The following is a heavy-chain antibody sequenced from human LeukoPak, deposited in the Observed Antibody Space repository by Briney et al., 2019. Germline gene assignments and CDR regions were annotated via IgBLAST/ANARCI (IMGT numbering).Heavy chain of an antibody. V-gene: IGHV3-21*01. D-gene: IGHD3-22*01. Sequence: GGSLRLSWAASGFTFSSYSMNWVRQAPGKGLEWVSSISSSSSYIYYADSVKGRFTISRDNAKNSLYLQMNSLRAEDTAVYYCARAGSSGYYYHFDYWGQGTLVTVSS. CDR1: GFTFSSYS. CDR3: ARAGSSGYYYHFDY. CDR2: ISSSSSYI. J-gene: IGHJ4*02.